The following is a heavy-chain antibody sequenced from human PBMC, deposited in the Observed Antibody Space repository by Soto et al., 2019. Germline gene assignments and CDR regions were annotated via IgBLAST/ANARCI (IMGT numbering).Heavy chain of an antibody. V-gene: IGHV3-15*01. CDR3: TASYVWGSYRPFDY. D-gene: IGHD3-16*02. Sequence: GGSLRLSCAASGFTFSNAWMSWGRQAPGKGLEWVGRIKSKTDGGTTDYAAPVKGRFTISRDDSKNTLYLQMNSLKTEDTAVYYCTASYVWGSYRPFDYWGQGTLGTV. CDR2: IKSKTDGGTT. CDR1: GFTFSNAW. J-gene: IGHJ4*02.